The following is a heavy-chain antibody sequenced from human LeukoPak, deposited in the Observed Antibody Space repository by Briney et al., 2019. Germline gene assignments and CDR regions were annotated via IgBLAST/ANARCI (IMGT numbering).Heavy chain of an antibody. CDR1: GFTFTSSA. Sequence: TSVKVSCKASGFTFTSSAVQWVRQARGQRLEWIGWIVVGSGNTNYAQKFQERVTITRDMSTSTAYMELSSLRSEDTAVYYCAAPSSPTIPYYYYYMDVWGKGTTVTVSS. V-gene: IGHV1-58*01. CDR3: AAPSSPTIPYYYYYMDV. D-gene: IGHD5-12*01. CDR2: IVVGSGNT. J-gene: IGHJ6*03.